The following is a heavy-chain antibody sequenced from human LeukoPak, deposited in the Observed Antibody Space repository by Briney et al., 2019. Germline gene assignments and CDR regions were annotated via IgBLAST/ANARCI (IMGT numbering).Heavy chain of an antibody. J-gene: IGHJ4*02. Sequence: GRSLRLSCAASGFTFSNFAVHWVRQAPGKGLQWVAFISYDGSNKYYTDSVKGRFTISRDNSKNTVYLQMNSLRAEDTAVYYCASRYSSGWSFFDYWGQGTLVTVSS. D-gene: IGHD6-19*01. CDR2: ISYDGSNK. CDR3: ASRYSSGWSFFDY. CDR1: GFTFSNFA. V-gene: IGHV3-30*04.